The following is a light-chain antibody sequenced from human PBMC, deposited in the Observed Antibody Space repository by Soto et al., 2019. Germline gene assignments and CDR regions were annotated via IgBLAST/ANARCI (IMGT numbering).Light chain of an antibody. J-gene: IGLJ1*01. CDR1: SGDIGSYNR. CDR2: EVT. Sequence: QSALTQPASVSGSPGQSITISCTGTSGDIGSYNRVSWYQQHPGKALKLIIYEVTDRPSGVSNRFSGSKSGNTASLTISGLQAEDEAEYYCSSYTNINTRASVFGTGTKLTVL. V-gene: IGLV2-14*01. CDR3: SSYTNINTRASV.